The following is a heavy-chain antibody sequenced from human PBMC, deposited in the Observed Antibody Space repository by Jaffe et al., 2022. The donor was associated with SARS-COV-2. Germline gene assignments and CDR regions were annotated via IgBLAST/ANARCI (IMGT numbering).Heavy chain of an antibody. CDR1: GGSISSSSYY. Sequence: QLQLQESGPGLVKPSETLSLTCTVSGGSISSSSYYWGWIRQPPGKGLEWIGSIYYSGSTYYNPSLKSRVTISVDTSKNQFSLKLSSVTAADTAVYYCARLRRDGYRREGLHFQHWGQGTLVTVSS. D-gene: IGHD5-12*01. V-gene: IGHV4-39*01. CDR2: IYYSGST. J-gene: IGHJ1*01. CDR3: ARLRRDGYRREGLHFQH.